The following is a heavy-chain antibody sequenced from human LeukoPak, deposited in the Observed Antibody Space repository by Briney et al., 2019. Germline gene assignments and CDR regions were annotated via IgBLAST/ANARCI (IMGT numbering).Heavy chain of an antibody. CDR2: IIPIFGTA. CDR3: ARGWDYDFWNGYFFAFDI. J-gene: IGHJ3*02. D-gene: IGHD3-3*01. CDR1: GGTFSSYA. V-gene: IGHV1-69*06. Sequence: ASVKVSCKASGGTFSSYAISWVRQAPGQGLEWMGGIIPIFGTANYAQKFQGRVTITADKSTSTAYMELSSLRSEDTAVYYCARGWDYDFWNGYFFAFDIWGQGTMVTVSS.